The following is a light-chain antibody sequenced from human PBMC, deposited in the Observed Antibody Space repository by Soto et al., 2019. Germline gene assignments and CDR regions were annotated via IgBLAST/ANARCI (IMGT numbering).Light chain of an antibody. V-gene: IGLV2-8*01. CDR3: SSYAGSNNLG. J-gene: IGLJ2*01. CDR1: SSDVGGYNY. Sequence: QSALTQPPSASGSPGQSVTISCTGTSSDVGGYNYVSWYQQHPGRAPKLMIYEVSARPSGVPDRFSGSKSGNTASLTVSGLQAEDEADYYCSSYAGSNNLGFGGGTKLPVL. CDR2: EVS.